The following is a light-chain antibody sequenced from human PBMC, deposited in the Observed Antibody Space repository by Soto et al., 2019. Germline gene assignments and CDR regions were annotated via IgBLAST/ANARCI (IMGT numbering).Light chain of an antibody. V-gene: IGKV3-20*01. CDR1: QSVSSNY. J-gene: IGKJ1*01. CDR3: QQYGTSPWT. CDR2: TAS. Sequence: EIVLTQSPGTLSLPPGERATLSCRASQSVSSNYLAWYQQKPGQAPRLLIYTASGRATGIPDRFSGSGSGTDFTLTISRVEPEDVAVYYCQQYGTSPWTFGQGTKVEIK.